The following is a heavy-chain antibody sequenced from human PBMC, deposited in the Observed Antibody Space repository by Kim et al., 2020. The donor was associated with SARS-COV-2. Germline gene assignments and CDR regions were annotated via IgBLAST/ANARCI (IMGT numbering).Heavy chain of an antibody. J-gene: IGHJ4*02. CDR3: ARVFVDAEGFDY. CDR2: MNPNSGNT. D-gene: IGHD2-21*01. Sequence: ASVKVSCKASGYTFTSYDINWVRQATGQGLEWMGWMNPNSGNTGYAQKFQGRVTMTRNTSISTAYMELSSLRSEDTAVYYCARVFVDAEGFDYWGQGTLVTVSS. V-gene: IGHV1-8*01. CDR1: GYTFTSYD.